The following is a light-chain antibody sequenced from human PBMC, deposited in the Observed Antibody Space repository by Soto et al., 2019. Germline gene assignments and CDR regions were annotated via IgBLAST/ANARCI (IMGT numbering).Light chain of an antibody. V-gene: IGKV3-20*01. CDR1: QSVRTSY. CDR3: QQYGSSPRT. J-gene: IGKJ1*01. CDR2: GAS. Sequence: EIVLTQSPGTLSLSPGERATLSCRASQSVRTSYLAWYQQKPGQAPRLLMYGASTGASGIPDRFSGSGSGTDFTLTISRLEPEDFAVYYCQQYGSSPRTFGQGTKVEIK.